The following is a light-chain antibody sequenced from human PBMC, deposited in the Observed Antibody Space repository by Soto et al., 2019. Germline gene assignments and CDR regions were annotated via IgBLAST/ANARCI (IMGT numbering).Light chain of an antibody. J-gene: IGKJ2*01. Sequence: EIVLTQSPGTLSLSPGERATLSCRASQSVSSSYLAWYQQKPGQAPRRLIYGASSRATGIPDRFSGSGSGKDFTLTISRLEPEDVAVYYCQQYGSSPPSFGQGTKLEIK. CDR3: QQYGSSPPS. V-gene: IGKV3-20*01. CDR2: GAS. CDR1: QSVSSSY.